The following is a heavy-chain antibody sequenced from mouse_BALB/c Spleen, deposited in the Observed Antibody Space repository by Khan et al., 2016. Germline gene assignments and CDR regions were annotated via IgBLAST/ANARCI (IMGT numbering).Heavy chain of an antibody. CDR1: GYSITSGYS. V-gene: IGHV3-1*02. Sequence: VQLQESGPDLVKPSQSLSLTCTVTGYSITSGYSWHWIRQFPGNKLEWMGYIHYSGNTNYNPSLKSRISITRDTSKNQFFLHLNSVTTEDTATYYCARIYGNYVFTYWGQGTLVTVSA. CDR3: ARIYGNYVFTY. CDR2: IHYSGNT. J-gene: IGHJ3*01. D-gene: IGHD2-1*01.